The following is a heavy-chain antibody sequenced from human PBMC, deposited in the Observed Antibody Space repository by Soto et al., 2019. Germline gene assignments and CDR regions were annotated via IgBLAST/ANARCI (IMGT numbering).Heavy chain of an antibody. CDR2: IYYSGST. CDR3: ARAGDDYGGNSNNWFDP. CDR1: GGSVSSGSYY. V-gene: IGHV4-61*01. Sequence: PSETLSLTCTVSGGSVSSGSYYWSWIRQPPGKGLEWIGYIYYSGSTNYNPSLKSRVTISVDTSKNQFSLKLSSVTAADTAVYYCARAGDDYGGNSNNWFDPWGQGTLVTVSS. J-gene: IGHJ5*02. D-gene: IGHD4-17*01.